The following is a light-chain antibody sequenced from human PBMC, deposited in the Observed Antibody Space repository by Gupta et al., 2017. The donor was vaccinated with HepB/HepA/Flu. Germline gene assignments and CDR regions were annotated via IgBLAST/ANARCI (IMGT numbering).Light chain of an antibody. CDR2: GAS. CDR3: QQTYSTPWT. J-gene: IGKJ1*01. Sequence: DIQMTQSPPSLSASVGDRISITCRSGQSIRAYLNWYQQRPGKAPNLLIYGASNLQTGVPSRFSGSGSGTEFTLTNSSLQPEDFATYLCQQTYSTPWTFGLGTKVDMK. V-gene: IGKV1-39*01. CDR1: QSIRAY.